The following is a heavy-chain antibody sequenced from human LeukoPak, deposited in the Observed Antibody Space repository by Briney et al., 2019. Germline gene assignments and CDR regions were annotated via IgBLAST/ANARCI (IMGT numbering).Heavy chain of an antibody. CDR1: GDTFSSYA. V-gene: IGHV1-69*13. D-gene: IGHD3-3*01. Sequence: SVKVSCKASGDTFSSYAISWVRQAPGQGLEWMGGIIPIFGTANYAQKFQGRVTITADESTSTAYMELSSLRSEDTAVYYCARDNGDDFWSGYYYYWGQGTLVTVSS. J-gene: IGHJ4*02. CDR3: ARDNGDDFWSGYYYY. CDR2: IIPIFGTA.